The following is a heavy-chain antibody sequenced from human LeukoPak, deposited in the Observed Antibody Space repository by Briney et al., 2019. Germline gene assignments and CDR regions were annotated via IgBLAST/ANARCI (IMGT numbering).Heavy chain of an antibody. V-gene: IGHV1-58*02. CDR3: AAIHYAQTGYFDY. Sequence: SVKVSCKASGFTFTSSAMQWVRQARGQRLEWIGWIVVGSGNTNYAQKFQERVTITRDMSTSTAYMELSSLRSEDTAVYYCAAIHYAQTGYFDYWGQGTLVTAST. D-gene: IGHD1-1*01. CDR2: IVVGSGNT. J-gene: IGHJ4*02. CDR1: GFTFTSSA.